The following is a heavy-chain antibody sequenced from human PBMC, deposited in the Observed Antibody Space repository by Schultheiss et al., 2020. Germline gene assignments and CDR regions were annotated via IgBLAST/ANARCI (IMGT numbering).Heavy chain of an antibody. D-gene: IGHD4-17*01. V-gene: IGHV3-21*01. CDR2: ISSSSSYI. Sequence: GGSLRLSCAASGFTFSSYSMNWVRQAPGKGLEWVSSISSSSSYIYYADSVKGRFTISRDNAKNSLYLQMNSLRAEDTAVYYCARGRWDYGDYGDLPPRSPFDYWGQGTLVTVSS. CDR3: ARGRWDYGDYGDLPPRSPFDY. J-gene: IGHJ4*02. CDR1: GFTFSSYS.